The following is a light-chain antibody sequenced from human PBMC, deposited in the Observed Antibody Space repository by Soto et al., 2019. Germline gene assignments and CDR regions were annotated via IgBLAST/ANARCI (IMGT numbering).Light chain of an antibody. J-gene: IGKJ4*01. CDR1: QSVISTY. V-gene: IGKV3-20*01. CDR2: GAS. Sequence: EIVLTQSPGTLSLSPGERATLSCRASQSVISTYLAWYQQKPGQAPRLLIYGASSRATGIPDRFSGSGSGTDFTLTISRLEPEDFAVYYCQHYNNWPWLTFGGGTKVEIK. CDR3: QHYNNWPWLT.